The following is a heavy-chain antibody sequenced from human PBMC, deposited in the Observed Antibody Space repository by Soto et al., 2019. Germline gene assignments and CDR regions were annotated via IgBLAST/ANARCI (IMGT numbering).Heavy chain of an antibody. J-gene: IGHJ4*02. D-gene: IGHD3-22*01. CDR2: ISAYDGNT. CDR1: GYTFNRYA. Sequence: QVQLVQSGAEVKKPGASVKVSCKASGYTFNRYAISWVRQAPGQGLEWMGWISAYDGNTNYAQKRQGRVTMTTATSTSTAYMELRSLRTDDTAVYYCARLYYYDTSGYYYVEDYWGQGTLVTVSS. CDR3: ARLYYYDTSGYYYVEDY. V-gene: IGHV1-18*01.